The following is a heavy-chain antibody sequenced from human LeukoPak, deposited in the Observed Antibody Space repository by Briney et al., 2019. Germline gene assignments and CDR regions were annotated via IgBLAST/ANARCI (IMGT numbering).Heavy chain of an antibody. D-gene: IGHD6-13*01. Sequence: GGSLRLSCAASGFTFDDYGMSWVRQAPGKGLEWVSGINWNGGSTGYADSVKGRFTISRDNAKNSLYLQMNSLRAEGTALYYCARASSYSSSWYGGDYFDYWGQGALVTVSS. CDR2: INWNGGST. V-gene: IGHV3-20*04. J-gene: IGHJ4*02. CDR1: GFTFDDYG. CDR3: ARASSYSSSWYGGDYFDY.